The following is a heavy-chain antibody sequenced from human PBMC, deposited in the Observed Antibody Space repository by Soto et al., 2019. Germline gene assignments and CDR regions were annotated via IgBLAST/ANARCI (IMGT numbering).Heavy chain of an antibody. D-gene: IGHD2-15*01. CDR3: ARDAGGPYEH. CDR2: IYYSGST. CDR1: GAPITINY. V-gene: IGHV4-59*01. J-gene: IGHJ1*01. Sequence: QVQVRESGPGLVKPAETLSLTCTVSGAPITINYWSWIRQAPGKGLEWIGYIYYSGSTTYNPSLKSRVTMSADTSKDQFSLKLNSVTAADTAVYYCARDAGGPYEHWGHGILVTVSS.